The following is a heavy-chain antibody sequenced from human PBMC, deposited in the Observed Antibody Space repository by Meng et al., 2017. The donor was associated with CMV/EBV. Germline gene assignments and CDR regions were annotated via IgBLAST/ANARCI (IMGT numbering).Heavy chain of an antibody. CDR1: GFTFSSYA. D-gene: IGHD4-11*01. J-gene: IGHJ4*02. V-gene: IGHV3-30*04. CDR2: ISYDGSNK. Sequence: GESLKISCAASGFTFSSYAMHWVRQAPGKGLEWVAVISYDGSNKYYADSVKGRFTISRDNAKNSLHLQMNSLRAEDTAVYYCARGSNYRYFDYWGQGTLVTVSS. CDR3: ARGSNYRYFDY.